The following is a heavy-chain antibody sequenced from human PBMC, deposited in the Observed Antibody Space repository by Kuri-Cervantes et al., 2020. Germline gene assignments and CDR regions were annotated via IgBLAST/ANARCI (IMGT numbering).Heavy chain of an antibody. CDR2: ISYDGSNK. V-gene: IGHV3-30*06. CDR3: ARDFGGYDFGY. J-gene: IGHJ4*02. CDR1: GFTFSSYG. Sequence: GGSLRLSCAASGFTFSSYGMHWVRQAPGKGLEWVAVISYDGSNKYYADSVKGRFTISRDNSKNTLYLQMNSLRAEDTAVYYCARDFGGYDFGYWGQGTLVTVSS. D-gene: IGHD5-12*01.